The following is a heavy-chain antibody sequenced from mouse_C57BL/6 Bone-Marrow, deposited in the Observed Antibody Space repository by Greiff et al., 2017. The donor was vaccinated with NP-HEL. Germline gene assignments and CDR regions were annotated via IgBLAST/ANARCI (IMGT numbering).Heavy chain of an antibody. Sequence: VQLQQSGAELVRPGASVKLSCTASGFNIKDDYMPWVKQRPEQGLEWIGWIDPENGDTEYASKFQGRATITADTSSNTAYLQISSLTSEDTAVYYCTRYGNYEDFDVWGTGTTVTVSS. CDR1: GFNIKDDY. D-gene: IGHD2-1*01. CDR2: IDPENGDT. V-gene: IGHV14-4*01. J-gene: IGHJ1*03. CDR3: TRYGNYEDFDV.